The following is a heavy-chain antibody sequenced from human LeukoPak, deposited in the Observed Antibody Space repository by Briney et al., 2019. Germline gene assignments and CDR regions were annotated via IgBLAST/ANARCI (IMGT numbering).Heavy chain of an antibody. Sequence: PSETLSLTCTVSGGSISSYYWSWIRQPPGKGLEWIGRIYTSGSTNYNPSLKSRVTMSVDTSKNQFSLKLSSVTAADTAVYYCARDPGDGYDAWFDPWGQGTLVTVSS. J-gene: IGHJ5*02. CDR2: IYTSGST. V-gene: IGHV4-4*07. D-gene: IGHD5-18*01. CDR3: ARDPGDGYDAWFDP. CDR1: GGSISSYY.